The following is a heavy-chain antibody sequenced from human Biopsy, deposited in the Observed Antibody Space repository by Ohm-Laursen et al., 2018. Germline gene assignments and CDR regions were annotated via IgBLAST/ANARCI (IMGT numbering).Heavy chain of an antibody. CDR3: ARDSSGTARAGGMDV. Sequence: SLRLSRTASGFSVSRYDMNWVRQAPGKGLEWISYISETSRHIYDADSVRGRFTVAGDIAKNSLYLQLNSLRAEDTAVYYCARDSSGTARAGGMDVWGQGTTVTVSS. CDR2: ISETSRHI. J-gene: IGHJ6*02. CDR1: GFSVSRYD. D-gene: IGHD6-6*01. V-gene: IGHV3-21*01.